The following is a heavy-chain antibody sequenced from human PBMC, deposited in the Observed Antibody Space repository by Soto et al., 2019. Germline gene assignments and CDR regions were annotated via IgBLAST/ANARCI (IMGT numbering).Heavy chain of an antibody. CDR2: ISDDGTKR. CDR1: GFTFSSYA. CDR3: ANVVIRELPTESGMDV. J-gene: IGHJ6*02. Sequence: QVQLVESGGGVVQPGRSLRLSCAASGFTFSSYAMHWVRQAPGKGLEWVAAISDDGTKRFYAESVKGRFTISRDNSKNTLSLQMNSLRDEDTAVYYCANVVIRELPTESGMDVWGQGTTVTVSS. V-gene: IGHV3-30*04. D-gene: IGHD2-21*01.